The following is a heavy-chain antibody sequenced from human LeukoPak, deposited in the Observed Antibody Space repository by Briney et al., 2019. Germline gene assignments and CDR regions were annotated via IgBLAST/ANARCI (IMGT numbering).Heavy chain of an antibody. D-gene: IGHD6-13*01. CDR1: GGTFSSYA. CDR3: ARAHMASSWYDYGMDV. CDR2: IIPILGIA. Sequence: GASVKVSCKASGGTFSSYAISWVRQAPGQGLEWMGGIIPILGIANYAQKFQGRVTITADKSTSTAYMELSSLRSEDTAVYYCARAHMASSWYDYGMDVWGQGTTVTVSS. J-gene: IGHJ6*02. V-gene: IGHV1-69*10.